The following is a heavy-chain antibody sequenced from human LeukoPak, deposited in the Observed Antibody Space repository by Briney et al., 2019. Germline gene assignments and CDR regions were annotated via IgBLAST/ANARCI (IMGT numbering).Heavy chain of an antibody. CDR1: GYTFTGYY. CDR3: ARAGGGLWELSLFDY. V-gene: IGHV1-2*02. D-gene: IGHD1-26*01. Sequence: GASVKVSCKASGYTFTGYYMHWVRQAPGQGLEWMGWINPNSGGTNYAQKFQGRVTMTRDTSISTAYMELSRLRSDGTAVYYCARAGGGLWELSLFDYWGQGTLVTVSS. CDR2: INPNSGGT. J-gene: IGHJ4*02.